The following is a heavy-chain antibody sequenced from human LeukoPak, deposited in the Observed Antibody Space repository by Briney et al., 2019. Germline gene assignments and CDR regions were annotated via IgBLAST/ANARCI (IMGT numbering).Heavy chain of an antibody. CDR3: ARYHCTSGDCNHLDK. J-gene: IGHJ4*02. D-gene: IGHD2-21*02. CDR2: MFYRGST. V-gene: IGHV4-59*01. CDR1: GGSISGYY. Sequence: PSETLSLTCSVSGGSISGYYWSWIRQPPGRGLEWIGSMFYRGSTSFNPSLKSRVSFLLDTSKNQFSLKLSSVTAADTAVYHCARYHCTSGDCNHLDKWGRGTLVTVSS.